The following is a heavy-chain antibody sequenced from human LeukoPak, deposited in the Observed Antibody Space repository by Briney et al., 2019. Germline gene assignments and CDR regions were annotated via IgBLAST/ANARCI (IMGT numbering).Heavy chain of an antibody. D-gene: IGHD5-12*01. CDR2: ISGSGGST. CDR1: GFTFSSYA. J-gene: IGHJ4*02. Sequence: PGGSLRLSCAASGFTFSSYAMSWVRQAPGEGLEWVSAISGSGGSTYYADSVKGRFTISRDNSKNTLYLQMNSLRAEDTAVYYCAKAQYSGYDYGDYWGQGTLVTVSS. V-gene: IGHV3-23*01. CDR3: AKAQYSGYDYGDY.